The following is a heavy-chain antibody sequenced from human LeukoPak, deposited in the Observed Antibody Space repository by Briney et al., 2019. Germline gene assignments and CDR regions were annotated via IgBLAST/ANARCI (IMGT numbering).Heavy chain of an antibody. D-gene: IGHD6-19*01. CDR2: INHSGST. J-gene: IGHJ6*03. CDR3: ARSAATGWYGKAYYYYYMDV. Sequence: SETLSLTCAVYGGSFSGYYWSWIRQPPGKGLEWIGEINHSGSTNYNPSFKSRVTISVDTSKNQFSLKLSSVTAADTAVYYCARSAATGWYGKAYYYYYMDVWGKGTTVTVSS. CDR1: GGSFSGYY. V-gene: IGHV4-34*01.